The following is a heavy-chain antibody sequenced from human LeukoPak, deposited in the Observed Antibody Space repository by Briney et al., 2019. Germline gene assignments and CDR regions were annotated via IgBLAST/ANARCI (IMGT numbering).Heavy chain of an antibody. CDR3: AKDVRMIRAPDYFDY. D-gene: IGHD2/OR15-2a*01. J-gene: IGHJ4*02. CDR1: GFTFSSYA. Sequence: GGSLRLSCAASGFTFSSYAMSWVRQAPGKGLEWVSAISGSGGSTYYADSVKGRFTISRDNSKNTLYLQMDSLRAEDTAVYYCAKDVRMIRAPDYFDYWGQGTLVTVSS. CDR2: ISGSGGST. V-gene: IGHV3-23*01.